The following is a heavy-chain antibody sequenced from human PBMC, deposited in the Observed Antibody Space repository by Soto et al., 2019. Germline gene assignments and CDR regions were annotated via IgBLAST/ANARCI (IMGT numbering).Heavy chain of an antibody. J-gene: IGHJ4*02. D-gene: IGHD6-6*01. Sequence: HPXGSLRLSCAAAGFTLRSNWMSWVRQAPGRGLEWVANIKPDGSGKYYLDSVRGRFTISRDNAENSLFLQIDSLRVEDTAVYYCARDVGVQELDYWGQGTLVTVSS. V-gene: IGHV3-7*01. CDR3: ARDVGVQELDY. CDR1: GFTLRSNW. CDR2: IKPDGSGK.